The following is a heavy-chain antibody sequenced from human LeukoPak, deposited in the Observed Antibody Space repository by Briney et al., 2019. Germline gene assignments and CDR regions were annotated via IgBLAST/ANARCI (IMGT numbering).Heavy chain of an antibody. Sequence: GGSLRLSCAASGFTFSNYAMSWVRQAPGKGLEWVSGVSDSSRSAYYADSVQGRFIISRDNSKNTLYLQMNSLRVEDTAAYFCAQNQWEFPAWGQGTLVTVSS. J-gene: IGHJ5*02. CDR3: AQNQWEFPA. D-gene: IGHD1-26*01. V-gene: IGHV3-23*01. CDR1: GFTFSNYA. CDR2: VSDSSRSA.